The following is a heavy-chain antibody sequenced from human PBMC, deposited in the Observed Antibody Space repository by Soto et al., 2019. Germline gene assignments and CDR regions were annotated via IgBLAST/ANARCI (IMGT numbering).Heavy chain of an antibody. CDR2: IIPNFGTA. CDR1: GGTFSSYA. Sequence: QVQLVQSGAEVKKPGSSVKVSCKASGGTFSSYAISWVRQAPGQGLEWMGGIIPNFGTANYAQKFQGRVTITADESTSTAYMELSSLRSEDTAVYYCARVKNYCSSTSCTGFDPWGQGTLVTVSS. V-gene: IGHV1-69*01. CDR3: ARVKNYCSSTSCTGFDP. J-gene: IGHJ5*02. D-gene: IGHD2-2*01.